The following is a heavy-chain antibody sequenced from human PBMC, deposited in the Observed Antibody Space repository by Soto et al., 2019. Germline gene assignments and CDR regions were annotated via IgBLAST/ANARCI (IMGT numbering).Heavy chain of an antibody. Sequence: ETLSPNGTVSGASISSYYWSWIRQPAGKGLEWIGRIYTSGSTNYNPSLKSRVTMSVDTSKNQFSLKLSSVTAADTAVYYCARDRKDWEQWLEPHYFDYWGQGTLVTVYS. CDR3: ARDRKDWEQWLEPHYFDY. D-gene: IGHD6-19*01. CDR2: IYTSGST. CDR1: GASISSYY. V-gene: IGHV4-4*07. J-gene: IGHJ4*02.